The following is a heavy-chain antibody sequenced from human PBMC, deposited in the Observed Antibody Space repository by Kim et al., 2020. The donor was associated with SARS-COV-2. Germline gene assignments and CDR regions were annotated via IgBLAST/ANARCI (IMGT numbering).Heavy chain of an antibody. J-gene: IGHJ1*01. D-gene: IGHD6-19*01. Sequence: SETLSLTCTVSGGSLSSSSYYWGWIRQPPGMGLQWFGTARDIGNTYSNPSVNSRAITPVNTSNYQFSLKLCSITAADTAVYYCGRPQRYSSVGFGGFYF. V-gene: IGHV4-39*01. CDR1: GGSLSSSSYY. CDR2: ARDIGNT. CDR3: GRPQRYSSVGFGGFYF.